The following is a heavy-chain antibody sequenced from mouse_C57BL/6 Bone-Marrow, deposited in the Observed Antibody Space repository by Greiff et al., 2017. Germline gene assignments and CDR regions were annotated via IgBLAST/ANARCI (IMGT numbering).Heavy chain of an antibody. V-gene: IGHV1-81*01. CDR3: ARGTRVVALDY. J-gene: IGHJ2*01. CDR2: IYPRSGNT. CDR1: GYTFTSYG. D-gene: IGHD1-1*01. Sequence: QVQLQQSGAELVRPGASVKLSCKASGYTFTSYGISWVKQRTGQGLEWIGEIYPRSGNTYYNEKFKGKATLTADKSSGTAYMELRSLTSEDSAVYFCARGTRVVALDYWGQGTALTVSA.